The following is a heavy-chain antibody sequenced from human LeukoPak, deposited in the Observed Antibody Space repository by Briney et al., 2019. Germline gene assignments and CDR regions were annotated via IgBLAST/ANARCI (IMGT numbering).Heavy chain of an antibody. V-gene: IGHV1-24*01. Sequence: ASVKVSCKVSGYTLIELSMHWVRQAPGKGLEWMGGFDPEDGETIYAQKFQGRVTMTEDTSTDTAYMELSSLRSEDTAVYYCATLAYGDYENAFDIWGQGTMVTVSS. CDR3: ATLAYGDYENAFDI. D-gene: IGHD4-17*01. CDR1: GYTLIELS. J-gene: IGHJ3*02. CDR2: FDPEDGET.